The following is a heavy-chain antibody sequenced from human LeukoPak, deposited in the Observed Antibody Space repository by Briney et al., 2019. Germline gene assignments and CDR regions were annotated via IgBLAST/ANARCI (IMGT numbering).Heavy chain of an antibody. D-gene: IGHD2-2*01. V-gene: IGHV4-59*01. Sequence: ETLSLTCTVSGGSIDSYYWGWIRQPPGKGLEWIGYIYYTGSTEYHPSLKSRVTISLDTSKNQFSLKLTSVTAADTAVYYCARVYQSAEYYFDYWGQGNLVSVSS. CDR3: ARVYQSAEYYFDY. CDR1: GGSIDSYY. CDR2: IYYTGST. J-gene: IGHJ4*02.